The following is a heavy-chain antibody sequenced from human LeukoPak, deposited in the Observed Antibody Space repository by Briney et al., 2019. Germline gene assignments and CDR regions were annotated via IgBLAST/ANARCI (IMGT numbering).Heavy chain of an antibody. D-gene: IGHD6-19*01. Sequence: PGGSMRLACAASGFTFSSYGMNWVRQAPGKGLEWGSYIIPSSSTIYYADSGKGRFTISRDNAKNSLYLQMNSLRAEDTAVYYCAREHTPYGSGCTAAYWGQGTLVTVSS. CDR3: AREHTPYGSGCTAAY. CDR2: IIPSSSTI. V-gene: IGHV3-48*01. CDR1: GFTFSSYG. J-gene: IGHJ4*02.